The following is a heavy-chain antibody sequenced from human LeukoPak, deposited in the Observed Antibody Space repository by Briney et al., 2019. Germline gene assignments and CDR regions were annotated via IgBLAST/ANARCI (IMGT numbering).Heavy chain of an antibody. J-gene: IGHJ4*02. CDR1: GFTFRGYD. Sequence: GGPLRLSCAASGFTFRGYDRNGVREARGKGGEGVGVISYDRSTKYSAASVKGRFTISTDNSKNTLYLQMNSLRAEDTAVYYCARDLQDIVVVPAADYWGQGTLVTVSS. CDR3: ARDLQDIVVVPAADY. CDR2: ISYDRSTK. V-gene: IGHV3-30*04. D-gene: IGHD2-2*01.